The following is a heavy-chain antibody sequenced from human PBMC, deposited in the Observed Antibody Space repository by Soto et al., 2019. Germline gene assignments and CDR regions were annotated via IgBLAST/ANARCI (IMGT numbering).Heavy chain of an antibody. CDR3: TRTMMAFDP. CDR2: IRSKAYGGTT. Sequence: LRLSCTASGFTFGDYAMSWVRQAPGKGLEWVGFIRSKAYGGTTEYAASVKGRFTISRDDSKSIAYLQMNSLKTEDTAVYYCTRTMMAFDPWGQGTLVTVSS. D-gene: IGHD3-22*01. V-gene: IGHV3-49*04. CDR1: GFTFGDYA. J-gene: IGHJ5*02.